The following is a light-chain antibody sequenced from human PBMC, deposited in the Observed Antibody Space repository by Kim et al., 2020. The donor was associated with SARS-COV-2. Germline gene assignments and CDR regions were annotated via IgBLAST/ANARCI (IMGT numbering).Light chain of an antibody. Sequence: EVVMTQSPAALSVSPGERATLSCRASLSIASSLAWYQQKPGQAPRLLIYGASTRATGIPARFSGSGSGTDFTLTISSLQSEDFVVYYCQQYYSWPLTFGGGTKLEI. CDR2: GAS. V-gene: IGKV3-15*01. CDR1: LSIASS. CDR3: QQYYSWPLT. J-gene: IGKJ4*01.